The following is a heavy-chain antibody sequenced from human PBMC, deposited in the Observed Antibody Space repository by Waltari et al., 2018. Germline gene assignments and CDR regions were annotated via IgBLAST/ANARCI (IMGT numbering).Heavy chain of an antibody. D-gene: IGHD2-8*01. CDR1: GFTFSNYE. CDR3: TRVPPGWSQSRADH. V-gene: IGHV3-48*03. J-gene: IGHJ4*02. Sequence: EVQLVESGGGLVQPGGSLRLSCAASGFTFSNYEMNWVRQAPGKGLEWVSYISTSGSTKYYADSVKGRFTISRDNAKNSLYLQINSLRAEDTAVYYCTRVPPGWSQSRADHWGQGTLVTVSS. CDR2: ISTSGSTK.